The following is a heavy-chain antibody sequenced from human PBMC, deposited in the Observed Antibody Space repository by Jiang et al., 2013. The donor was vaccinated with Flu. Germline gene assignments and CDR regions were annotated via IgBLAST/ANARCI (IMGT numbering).Heavy chain of an antibody. CDR2: INPSGGST. CDR3: ARVVPAAMGRDAFDI. D-gene: IGHD2-2*01. J-gene: IGHJ3*02. V-gene: IGHV1-46*01. CDR1: GYTFTSYY. Sequence: GYTFTSYYMHWVRQAPGQGLEWMGIINPSGGSTSYAQKFQGRVTMTRDTSTSTVYMELSSLRSEDTAVYYCARVVPAAMGRDAFDIWGQGTMVTVSS.